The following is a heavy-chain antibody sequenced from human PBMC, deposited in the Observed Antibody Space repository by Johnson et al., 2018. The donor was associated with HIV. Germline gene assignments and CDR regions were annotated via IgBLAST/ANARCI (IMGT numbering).Heavy chain of an antibody. CDR1: GFTFSSYA. Sequence: QVQLVESGGGVVQPGRSLRLSCAVSGFTFSSYAMHWVRQAPGKGLEWVAAISYDGSNKYYADSVKGRFTISRDNSKNTLYLQMNSLRAEDTAVYHCAKGRYSSSWYLAGAFDIWGQGTMVTVSS. CDR2: ISYDGSNK. V-gene: IGHV3-30-3*01. CDR3: AKGRYSSSWYLAGAFDI. D-gene: IGHD6-13*01. J-gene: IGHJ3*02.